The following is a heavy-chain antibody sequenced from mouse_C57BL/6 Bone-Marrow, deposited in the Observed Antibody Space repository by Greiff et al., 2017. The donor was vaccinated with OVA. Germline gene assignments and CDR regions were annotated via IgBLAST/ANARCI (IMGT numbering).Heavy chain of an antibody. V-gene: IGHV6-3*01. J-gene: IGHJ2*01. CDR3: TGPSYYYGSRPYYFDY. CDR1: GFTFSNYW. Sequence: EVKVEESGGGLVQPGGSMKLSCVASGFTFSNYWMNWVRQSPEKGLEWVAQIRLKSDNYATHYAESVKGRFTISRDDSKSSVYLQMNNLRAEDTGIYYCTGPSYYYGSRPYYFDYWGQGTTLTVSS. CDR2: IRLKSDNYAT. D-gene: IGHD1-1*01.